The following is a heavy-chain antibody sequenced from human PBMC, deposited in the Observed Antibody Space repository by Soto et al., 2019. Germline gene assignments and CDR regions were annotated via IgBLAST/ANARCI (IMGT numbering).Heavy chain of an antibody. CDR3: ARLNSGLYQSFDS. V-gene: IGHV4-31*03. D-gene: IGHD2-8*01. J-gene: IGHJ4*02. Sequence: QVQLEASSPGLVKPSQTVSLTCSVSGGSIRSGGYFWTWIRQHPGKGLEYIGHIYSTGSTYYIPSLRRRLTMSLDTSKNQFSLNLTSVTAADTALYFCARLNSGLYQSFDSWGQGALVTVSS. CDR1: GGSIRSGGYF. CDR2: IYSTGST.